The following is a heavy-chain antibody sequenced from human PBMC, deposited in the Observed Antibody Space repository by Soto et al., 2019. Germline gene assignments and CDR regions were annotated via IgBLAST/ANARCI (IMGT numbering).Heavy chain of an antibody. V-gene: IGHV3-23*01. D-gene: IGHD1-26*01. CDR1: GLTFSNYA. Sequence: EVQLLESGGGLVQPGGSLRLSCAASGLTFSNYAMTWVRQAPGKGLEWVSAISGSGGSTFYADSVKGRFTISRDNSKNTLYLQMNSLGAGDTAIYYCTTWGSSYVFDCWGQGTLVTVSS. CDR2: ISGSGGST. CDR3: TTWGSSYVFDC. J-gene: IGHJ4*02.